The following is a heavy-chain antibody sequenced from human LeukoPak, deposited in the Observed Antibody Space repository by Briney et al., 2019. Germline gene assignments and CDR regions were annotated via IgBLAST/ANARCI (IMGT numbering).Heavy chain of an antibody. Sequence: GGSLRLSCTASGFTFSTYAMMWVRQLPGKGLEWVSTITAGSGSTLYADSVKGRFPISRDDSKHTLFLQMSSLRAEDTAVYYCARDPNGDYIGSFDMWGPGTMVTVSS. J-gene: IGHJ3*02. V-gene: IGHV3-23*01. D-gene: IGHD4-17*01. CDR3: ARDPNGDYIGSFDM. CDR1: GFTFSTYA. CDR2: ITAGSGST.